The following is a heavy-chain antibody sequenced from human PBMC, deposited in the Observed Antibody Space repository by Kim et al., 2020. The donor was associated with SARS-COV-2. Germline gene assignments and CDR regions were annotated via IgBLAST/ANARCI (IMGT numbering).Heavy chain of an antibody. J-gene: IGHJ5*02. CDR3: ARGGTTIFGVVIPSKNWFDP. CDR2: IIPIFGTA. V-gene: IGHV1-69*13. CDR1: GGTFSSYA. D-gene: IGHD3-3*01. Sequence: SVKVSCKASGGTFSSYAISWVRQAPGQGLEWMGGIIPIFGTANYAQKFQGRVTITADESTSTAYMELSSLRSEDTAVYYCARGGTTIFGVVIPSKNWFDPWGQGTLVTVSS.